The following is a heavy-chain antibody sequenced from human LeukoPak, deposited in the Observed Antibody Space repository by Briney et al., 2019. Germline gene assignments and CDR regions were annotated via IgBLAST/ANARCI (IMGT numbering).Heavy chain of an antibody. V-gene: IGHV3-49*04. CDR3: TRDFAGSDY. D-gene: IGHD3-3*01. CDR1: GFTFGDYA. J-gene: IGHJ4*02. CDR2: IRSKAYGGTT. Sequence: PGGSLRLSCTASGFTFGDYAMSWVRQAPGKGLEWVGFIRSKAYGGTTEYAASVKGRFTISRDDSKSIACLQMNSLKTEDTAVYYCTRDFAGSDYWGQGTLVTVSS.